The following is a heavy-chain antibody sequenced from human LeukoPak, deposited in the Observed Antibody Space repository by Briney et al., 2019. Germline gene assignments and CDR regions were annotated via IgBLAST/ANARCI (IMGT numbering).Heavy chain of an antibody. CDR2: ISAYNGNT. V-gene: IGHV1-18*01. J-gene: IGHJ6*03. Sequence: ASVNVSCKASGYTFTSYGISWVRQAPGQGLEWMGWISAYNGNTNYAQKLQGRVTMTTDTSTSTAYMELRSLRSDDTAVYYCARMWVPAAPYYYYYMDVWGKGTTVTVSS. CDR3: ARMWVPAAPYYYYYMDV. D-gene: IGHD2-2*01. CDR1: GYTFTSYG.